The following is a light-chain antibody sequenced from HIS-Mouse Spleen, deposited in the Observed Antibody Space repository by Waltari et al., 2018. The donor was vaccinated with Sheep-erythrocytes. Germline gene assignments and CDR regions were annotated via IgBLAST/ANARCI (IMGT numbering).Light chain of an antibody. CDR2: DVS. CDR1: SSDVGGYNF. V-gene: IGLV2-11*01. CDR3: CSYAGSYNHV. Sequence: QSALTQPRPVSGSPGQSGPISCTGPSSDVGGYNFVSWYQQHPGKAPKLMIYDVSKRPSGVPDRFSGSKSGNTASLTISGLQAEDEADYYCCSYAGSYNHVFATGTKVTVL. J-gene: IGLJ1*01.